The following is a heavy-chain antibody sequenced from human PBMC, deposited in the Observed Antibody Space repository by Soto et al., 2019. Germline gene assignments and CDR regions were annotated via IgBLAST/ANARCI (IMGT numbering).Heavy chain of an antibody. CDR3: TAWRREKASRSISCYGDGAY. V-gene: IGHV3-15*02. CDR1: GFTFNSAW. CDR2: IKSWTDGGRV. D-gene: IGHD3-22*01. Sequence: EVPLVESGGALVKPGESLTLSCAASGFTFNSAWMTWVRQAPGKGLEWVGRIKSWTDGGRVDTAAPVKGRFTISRDDTKNTVYLQMNNMNSEYTTVYYRTAWRREKASRSISCYGDGAYWGQGTLVTVSS. J-gene: IGHJ4*02.